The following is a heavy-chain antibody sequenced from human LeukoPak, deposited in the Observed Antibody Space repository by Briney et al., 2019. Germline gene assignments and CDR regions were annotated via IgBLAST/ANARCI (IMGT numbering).Heavy chain of an antibody. Sequence: GGSLRLSCAASGFTFSDHYMDWVRQAPGKGLEWVGRTRNKANSYTTEYAASVKGRFTISRDDSKNSLYLQMNSLKTEDTAVYYCAREGGPYYDFWSGYLYYMDVWGKGTTVTVSS. D-gene: IGHD3-3*01. CDR3: AREGGPYYDFWSGYLYYMDV. V-gene: IGHV3-72*01. CDR2: TRNKANSYTT. CDR1: GFTFSDHY. J-gene: IGHJ6*03.